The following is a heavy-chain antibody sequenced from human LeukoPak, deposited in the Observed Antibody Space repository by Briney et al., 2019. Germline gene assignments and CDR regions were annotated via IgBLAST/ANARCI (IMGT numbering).Heavy chain of an antibody. Sequence: SETLSLTCTVSGGSISRYYWSWIRQPPGKGLEWIGYIYYSGTTNYNPSLKSRVTISVDTSKTQFSLKLSSVTAADTAVYYCARRCVSGGLNWFDPWGQGTLVTVSS. V-gene: IGHV4-59*12. J-gene: IGHJ5*02. CDR3: ARRCVSGGLNWFDP. CDR2: IYYSGTT. D-gene: IGHD2-21*01. CDR1: GGSISRYY.